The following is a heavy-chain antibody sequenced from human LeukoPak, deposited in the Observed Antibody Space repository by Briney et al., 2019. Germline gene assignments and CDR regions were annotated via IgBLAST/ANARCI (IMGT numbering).Heavy chain of an antibody. J-gene: IGHJ4*02. D-gene: IGHD2-15*01. V-gene: IGHV3-33*01. Sequence: GGSLRLSCAASGFTFSSYGMHWVRQAPGKGLEWVAVIWYDGSNKYYADSVKGRFPISRDNSKNTLYLQMNGLRAEDTAVYYCARDRMGFDYWGQGTLVTVSS. CDR3: ARDRMGFDY. CDR2: IWYDGSNK. CDR1: GFTFSSYG.